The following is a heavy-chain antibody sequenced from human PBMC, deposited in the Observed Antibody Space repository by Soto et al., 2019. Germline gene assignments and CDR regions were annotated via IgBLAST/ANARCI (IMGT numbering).Heavy chain of an antibody. V-gene: IGHV3-48*03. J-gene: IGHJ4*02. CDR1: GFLFSSYE. CDR3: ARAVASRSREYFDS. CDR2: ISSSGSSI. Sequence: EVQLVESGGGLVQPGGSLRLSCAASGFLFSSYEMNWVRQAPGKGLEWLSYISSSGSSIYYTESVKGRLTISRDNAKKGLHLQMNSLRVEDSAVSYCARAVASRSREYFDSWGQGVLVTVSS. D-gene: IGHD3-3*02.